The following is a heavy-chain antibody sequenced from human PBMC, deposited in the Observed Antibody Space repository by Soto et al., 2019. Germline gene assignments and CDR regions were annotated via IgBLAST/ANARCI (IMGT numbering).Heavy chain of an antibody. CDR3: ARDKITGLFDY. J-gene: IGHJ4*02. CDR2: INHSGST. Sequence: QVQLQQWGAGLLKPSETLSLTCAVYGGSFSGYYWTWIRQPPGTGLEWIGEINHSGSTNYNPSLKXRVPLSVATSKNQFSLKLTSVTAAHPAVYYCARDKITGLFDYWGQGTLVTVSS. CDR1: GGSFSGYY. V-gene: IGHV4-34*01. D-gene: IGHD2-8*02.